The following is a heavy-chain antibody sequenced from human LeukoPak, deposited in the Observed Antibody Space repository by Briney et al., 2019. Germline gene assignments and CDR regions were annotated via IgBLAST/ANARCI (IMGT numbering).Heavy chain of an antibody. CDR2: ISSSSSYI. J-gene: IGHJ3*02. CDR1: GFTFSSYG. Sequence: GGSLRLSCAASGFTFSSYGMNWVRQAPGKGLEWVSSISSSSSYIYYADSVKGRFTISRDNAKNSLYLQMNSLRAEDTAVYYCASTDYCSGGSCYPDAFDIWGQGTMVTVSS. CDR3: ASTDYCSGGSCYPDAFDI. V-gene: IGHV3-21*01. D-gene: IGHD2-15*01.